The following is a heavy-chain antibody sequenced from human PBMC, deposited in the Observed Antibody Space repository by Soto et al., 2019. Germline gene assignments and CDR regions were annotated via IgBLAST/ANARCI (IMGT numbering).Heavy chain of an antibody. CDR3: ARVTRYFDWLLNFDY. Sequence: SETLSLTCTVSGCSISSYYWSWIRQPPGKGLEWIGYIYYSGSTNYNPSLKSRVTISVDTSKNQFSLKLSSVTAADTAVYFCARVTRYFDWLLNFDYWGQGTLVTVSS. D-gene: IGHD3-9*01. CDR1: GCSISSYY. J-gene: IGHJ4*02. V-gene: IGHV4-59*01. CDR2: IYYSGST.